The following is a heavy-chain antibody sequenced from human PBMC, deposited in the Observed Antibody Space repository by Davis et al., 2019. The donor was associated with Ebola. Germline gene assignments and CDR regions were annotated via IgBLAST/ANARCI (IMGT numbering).Heavy chain of an antibody. V-gene: IGHV5-51*01. CDR1: GYSFTSYW. CDR2: IYPGDSDT. Sequence: GESLKISCKGSGYSFTSYWIGWVRQMPGKGLEWMGIIYPGDSDTRYSPSFQGQVTISADKSISTAYLQWSSLKASDTAMYYCARRAGPTIYYYYYYMDVWGKGTTVTVSS. CDR3: ARRAGPTIYYYYYYMDV. J-gene: IGHJ6*03. D-gene: IGHD6-19*01.